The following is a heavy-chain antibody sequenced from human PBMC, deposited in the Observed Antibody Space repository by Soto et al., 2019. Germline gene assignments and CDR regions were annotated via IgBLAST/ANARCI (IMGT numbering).Heavy chain of an antibody. J-gene: IGHJ4*02. Sequence: EVQLLESGGGLVQPGGSLRLSCAASGFTFSSYAMSWVRQAPGKGLEWLAGITFRGDYTYYADSVKGRFTLSRDNSRNRLDLQMNSLKAEDTALYYCAKLGTMGVFDNWGQGTLLTVSS. CDR3: AKLGTMGVFDN. CDR1: GFTFSSYA. V-gene: IGHV3-23*01. D-gene: IGHD1-26*01. CDR2: ITFRGDYT.